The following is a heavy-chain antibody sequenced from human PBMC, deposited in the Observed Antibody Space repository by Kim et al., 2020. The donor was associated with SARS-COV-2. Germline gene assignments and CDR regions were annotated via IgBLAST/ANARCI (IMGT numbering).Heavy chain of an antibody. V-gene: IGHV7-4-1*02. CDR1: GYTFTSYA. Sequence: ASVKVSCKASGYTFTSYAMNWVRQAPGQGLEWMGWINTNTGNPTYAQGFTGRFVFSLDTSVSTAYLQISSLKAEDTAVYYCARDPATSPGRAGWFDPWGQGTLVTVSS. J-gene: IGHJ5*02. CDR3: ARDPATSPGRAGWFDP. D-gene: IGHD5-12*01. CDR2: INTNTGNP.